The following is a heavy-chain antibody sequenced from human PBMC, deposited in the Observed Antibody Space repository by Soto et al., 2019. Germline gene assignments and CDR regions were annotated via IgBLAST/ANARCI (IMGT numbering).Heavy chain of an antibody. CDR1: GFTFSSYG. Sequence: QVQLVESGGGVVQPGRSLRLSCAASGFTFSSYGMHWVRQAPGKGLEWVAVISHDGTNKYCSDSVKGRFTISRDDSKSTMYLQMNSLRTDDTAVYYCAKDPQDWLRSDFDYWGQGTLVTVSS. V-gene: IGHV3-30*18. CDR3: AKDPQDWLRSDFDY. CDR2: ISHDGTNK. D-gene: IGHD5-12*01. J-gene: IGHJ4*02.